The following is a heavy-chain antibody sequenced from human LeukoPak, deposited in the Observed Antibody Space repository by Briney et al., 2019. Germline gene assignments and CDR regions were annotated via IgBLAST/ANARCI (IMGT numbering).Heavy chain of an antibody. CDR2: IYYSGST. CDR1: GGSISSGDYY. Sequence: SQTLSLTCTVSGGSISSGDYYWSWIRQPPGKGLEWIGYIYYSGSTYYNPSLKSRVTISVDTSKNQFSLKLSSVTAADTAVYYCARGRDLWFGELFSFFDYWGQGTLVTVSS. J-gene: IGHJ4*02. D-gene: IGHD3-10*01. CDR3: ARGRDLWFGELFSFFDY. V-gene: IGHV4-30-4*01.